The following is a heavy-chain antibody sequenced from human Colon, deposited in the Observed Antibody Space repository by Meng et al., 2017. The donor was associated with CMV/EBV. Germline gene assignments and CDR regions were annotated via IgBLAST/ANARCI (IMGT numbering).Heavy chain of an antibody. V-gene: IGHV3-11*04. CDR3: ARDRRPVLD. CDR1: GFTFSNYY. D-gene: IGHD6-6*01. Sequence: LRLSCVASGFTFSNYYMSWIRQAPGKGLEFVSYISSSGSPTYYLDSVKGRFTTSRDNAKNSVYLQMNSLTPEDTALYFCARDRRPVLDWGQGTLVTVSS. J-gene: IGHJ4*02. CDR2: ISSSGSPT.